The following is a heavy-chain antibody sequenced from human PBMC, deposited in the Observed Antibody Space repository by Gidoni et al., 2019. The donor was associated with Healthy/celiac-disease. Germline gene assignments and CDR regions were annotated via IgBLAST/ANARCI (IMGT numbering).Heavy chain of an antibody. V-gene: IGHV1-69*01. CDR3: GDGGDYYDSSGYYLRV. CDR1: GGTFSSYA. J-gene: IGHJ6*02. Sequence: EVKKPGSSVKVSCKASGGTFSSYAISWVRQAPGQGLEWMGGIIPIFGTANYAQKSQGRVTITADESTSTAYMELSSLRSEDTAVYYCGDGGDYYDSSGYYLRVWGQGTTVTVSS. D-gene: IGHD3-22*01. CDR2: IIPIFGTA.